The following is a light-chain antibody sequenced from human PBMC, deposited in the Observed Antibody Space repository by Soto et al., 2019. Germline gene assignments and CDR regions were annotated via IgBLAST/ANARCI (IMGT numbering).Light chain of an antibody. CDR2: DAS. CDR3: HQYISRSP. V-gene: IGKV1-5*01. Sequence: MSQSPATVPASVGDRVTITCRASQSISNWLAWYQQKPGKAPTLLIYDASRLQSGVPSRFSGSGFATEFTLTISSLQPGDIATYYCHQYISRSPFGQGTKVDI. J-gene: IGKJ1*01. CDR1: QSISNW.